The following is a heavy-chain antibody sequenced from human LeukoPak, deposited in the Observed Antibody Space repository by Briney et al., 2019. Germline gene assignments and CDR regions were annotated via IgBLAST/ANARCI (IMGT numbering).Heavy chain of an antibody. Sequence: PSQTLSLTCTVSGGSISSGSYYWSWIRQPAGKGLEWIGRIYTSGSTNYNPSLKSRVTISVDTSKNQFSLKLSSVTAADTAVYYCARGATGDFDYWGQGTLVTVSS. CDR3: ARGATGDFDY. V-gene: IGHV4-61*02. J-gene: IGHJ4*02. CDR2: IYTSGST. D-gene: IGHD1-26*01. CDR1: GGSISSGSYY.